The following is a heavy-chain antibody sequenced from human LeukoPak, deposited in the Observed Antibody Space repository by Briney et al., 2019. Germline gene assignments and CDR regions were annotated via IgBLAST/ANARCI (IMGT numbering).Heavy chain of an antibody. J-gene: IGHJ6*04. CDR2: ITISGSTI. Sequence: GGSLRLSCAASGFTFSNYEMNWVRQAPGKGLEWVSYITISGSTIYYAASVKGRFTISRDNAKNSLYLQMNSLRAEDTAVYYCARDSRDILTGYLSGMDVWGKGTTVTVSS. V-gene: IGHV3-48*03. CDR3: ARDSRDILTGYLSGMDV. D-gene: IGHD3-9*01. CDR1: GFTFSNYE.